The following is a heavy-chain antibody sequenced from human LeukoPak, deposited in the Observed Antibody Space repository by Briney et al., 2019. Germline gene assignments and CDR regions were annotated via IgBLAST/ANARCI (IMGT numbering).Heavy chain of an antibody. J-gene: IGHJ3*02. CDR1: GFTFTNYA. Sequence: GGSLRLSCAASGFTFTNYATTWVRQAPGKGLEWVAATVGIGPDTYHADSVKGRFTISRDNSKNILYLQMNSLRAEDTAVYYCGRVKEASAFDIWGQGTMVTVSS. D-gene: IGHD5-12*01. V-gene: IGHV3-23*01. CDR3: GRVKEASAFDI. CDR2: TVGIGPDT.